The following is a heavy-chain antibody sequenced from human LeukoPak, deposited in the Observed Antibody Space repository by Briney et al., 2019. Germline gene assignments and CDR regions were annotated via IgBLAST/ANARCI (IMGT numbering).Heavy chain of an antibody. CDR1: GFTFGSYW. Sequence: GGSLRLSCAASGFTFGSYWMSWVRQAPGKGLEWVANIKQDGSEKNYVDSVKGRFTISRDNAKNSLDLQMSSLRAEDTAIYYCARGCSSTSCSGWFDPWGQGTLVTVSS. J-gene: IGHJ5*02. CDR2: IKQDGSEK. CDR3: ARGCSSTSCSGWFDP. D-gene: IGHD2-2*01. V-gene: IGHV3-7*01.